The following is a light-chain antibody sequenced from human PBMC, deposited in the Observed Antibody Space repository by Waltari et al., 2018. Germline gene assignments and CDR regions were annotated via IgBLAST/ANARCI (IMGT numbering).Light chain of an antibody. CDR3: SSYGGSKV. J-gene: IGLJ3*02. CDR1: SSDVGGNNY. V-gene: IGLV2-8*01. CDR2: EVN. Sequence: QSVLTQPPSASGSPGQSVTISCTGTSSDVGGNNYVSWYQQHPGKAPKLMIYEVNKRPSGVPDRFAASKSGNTASLTVSGLQAEDEADYYCSSYGGSKVFGGGTKLTVL.